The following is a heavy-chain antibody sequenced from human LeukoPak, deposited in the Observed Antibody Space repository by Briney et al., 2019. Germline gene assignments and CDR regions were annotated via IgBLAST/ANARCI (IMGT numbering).Heavy chain of an antibody. CDR2: IYPGDSDI. V-gene: IGHV5-51*01. CDR3: ARHFGYSGYDGDY. CDR1: GYIFTKYW. J-gene: IGHJ4*02. Sequence: GESLKISCKASGYIFTKYWIAWVRQMPGKGLEWMGIIYPGDSDIRYSPSFQGQVTISADKSTNTAHLQWSSLKASDTARYYCARHFGYSGYDGDYWGQGTLVTVSS. D-gene: IGHD5-12*01.